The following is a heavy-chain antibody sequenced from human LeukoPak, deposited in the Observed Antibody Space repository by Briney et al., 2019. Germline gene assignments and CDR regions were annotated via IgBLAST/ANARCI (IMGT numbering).Heavy chain of an antibody. V-gene: IGHV4-39*01. CDR3: ARHAGSSDYFDY. CDR2: IYYSGST. J-gene: IGHJ4*02. CDR1: GGSLSSSSYY. Sequence: SETLSLTCTVSGGSLSSSSYYWGWIRQPPGKGLEWIGSIYYSGSTYYNPSLKSRVTISVDTSKNQFSLKLSSVTAADTAVYYCARHAGSSDYFDYWGQGTLVTVSS. D-gene: IGHD3-10*01.